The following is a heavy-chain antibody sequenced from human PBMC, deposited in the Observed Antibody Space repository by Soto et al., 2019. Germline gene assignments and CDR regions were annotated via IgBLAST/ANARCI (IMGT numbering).Heavy chain of an antibody. Sequence: GGSLRLSCAASGFSVSNYAMTWVRQAPGKGLEWVSIISGSAGRTYHADSVKGRFTISRDNSKNTLYLQMNSLRAEDTAVYYCAKGGGATRIGRIPYEYWRKGGLVTVSS. CDR1: GFSVSNYA. J-gene: IGHJ4*02. CDR3: AKGGGATRIGRIPYEY. V-gene: IGHV3-23*01. CDR2: ISGSAGRT. D-gene: IGHD1-1*01.